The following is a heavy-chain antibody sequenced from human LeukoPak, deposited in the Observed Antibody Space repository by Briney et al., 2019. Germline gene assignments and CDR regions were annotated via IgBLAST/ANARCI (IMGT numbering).Heavy chain of an antibody. CDR2: IYSRGST. CDR3: AREDGSAYYYYYGMDV. CDR1: GGSISSYY. J-gene: IGHJ6*02. Sequence: KPSETLSLTCAVSGGSISSYYWSWIRQPPAKGLEWVGYIYSRGSTNYNPSLKSRVTISVDTSKNQFSLKLSSVTAADTALYYCAREDGSAYYYYYGMDVWGQEPTVPV. V-gene: IGHV4-59*12.